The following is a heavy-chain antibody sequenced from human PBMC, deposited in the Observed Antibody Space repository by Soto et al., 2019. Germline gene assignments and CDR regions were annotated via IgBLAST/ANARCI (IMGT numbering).Heavy chain of an antibody. CDR3: VREDGKVGTNSAFDY. J-gene: IGHJ4*02. CDR1: GFTFSTYT. Sequence: GGSLRLSCASSGFTFSTYTMNWVRQAPGKGLEWVSSINGRGNYIYYAESVKGRFTISRDNAKNSLYLQMDRLRAEDTALYYCVREDGKVGTNSAFDYWGLGALVTVDS. D-gene: IGHD1-26*01. CDR2: INGRGNYI. V-gene: IGHV3-21*01.